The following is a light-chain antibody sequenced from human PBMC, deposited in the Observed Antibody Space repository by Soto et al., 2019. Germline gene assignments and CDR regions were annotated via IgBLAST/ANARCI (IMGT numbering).Light chain of an antibody. CDR2: EGT. CDR1: SSDVGSYNL. J-gene: IGLJ1*01. Sequence: QSALTQPASVSASPGQSITIPCTGTSSDVGSYNLVSWFQQHPGKVPKLLIYEGTKRPSGLSDRFSGSKSGNTAFLTISRLQAEDEADYYCYSYAGENLYVFGTGTKVTVL. CDR3: YSYAGENLYV. V-gene: IGLV2-23*01.